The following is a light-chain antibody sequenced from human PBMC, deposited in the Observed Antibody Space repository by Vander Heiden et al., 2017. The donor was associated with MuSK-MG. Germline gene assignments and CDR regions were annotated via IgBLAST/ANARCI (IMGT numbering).Light chain of an antibody. CDR2: WAS. CDR3: QLSPSAAIT. V-gene: IGKV4-1*01. Sequence: IGMTQSPCSLSVSLGGRATINCKASQSLLHRDTSKASLACYHHIPGQPPKLLMSWASTREHELPDASSGSGSATAFTLSIISPKADDMAVYYSQLSPSAAITFSLWTIVDIK. CDR1: QSLLHRDTSKAS. J-gene: IGKJ3*01.